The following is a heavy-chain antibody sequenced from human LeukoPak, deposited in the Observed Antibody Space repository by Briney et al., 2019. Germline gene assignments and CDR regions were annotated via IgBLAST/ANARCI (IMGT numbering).Heavy chain of an antibody. D-gene: IGHD3-9*01. CDR3: ARAYYDILTGYYRGVFDI. Sequence: GGSLRLSCAASGFSVSTNYMSWVRQAPGKGLEWVSVIYSGGSTNYADSVKGRFTISRDNSKNTLYLQMNSLRAEDTAVYYCARAYYDILTGYYRGVFDIWGQGTMVTVSS. CDR1: GFSVSTNY. J-gene: IGHJ3*02. CDR2: IYSGGST. V-gene: IGHV3-53*01.